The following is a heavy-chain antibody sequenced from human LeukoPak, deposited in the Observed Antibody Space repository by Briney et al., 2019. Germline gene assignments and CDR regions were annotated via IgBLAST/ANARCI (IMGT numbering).Heavy chain of an antibody. V-gene: IGHV3-48*03. Sequence: GGSLRLSCAASGFTFSSYEMNWVRQAPGKGLEWVSYISSSGSTIYYADSVKGRFTISRDNAKNSLYLQMNSLRAEDTAVYYCASGEVWELSAFDIWGQGTMVTVSS. D-gene: IGHD1-26*01. J-gene: IGHJ3*02. CDR3: ASGEVWELSAFDI. CDR1: GFTFSSYE. CDR2: ISSSGSTI.